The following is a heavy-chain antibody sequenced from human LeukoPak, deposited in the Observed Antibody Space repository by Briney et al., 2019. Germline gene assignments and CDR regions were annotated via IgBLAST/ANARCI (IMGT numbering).Heavy chain of an antibody. CDR1: GFTFSSYA. CDR3: AKDLVVGALDY. J-gene: IGHJ4*02. CDR2: ISGSGGST. D-gene: IGHD1-26*01. Sequence: GGSLRLSCAAFGFTFSSYAMTWIRQAPGKGLEWVSSISGSGGSTYYADSVKGRFTISRDNSRNMLFLQMNSLRADDTAVYYCAKDLVVGALDYWGQGTLVTVSS. V-gene: IGHV3-23*01.